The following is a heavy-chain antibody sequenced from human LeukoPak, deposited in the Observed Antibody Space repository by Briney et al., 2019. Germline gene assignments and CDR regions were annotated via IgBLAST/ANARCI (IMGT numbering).Heavy chain of an antibody. D-gene: IGHD2-8*01. J-gene: IGHJ3*02. Sequence: GGSLRLSCAASGFTFSSYAMSWVRQAPGKGLEWVSAIRGSGDRTHYADSVKGRFTISRDNSKNTLYLQMNSLRAEDTAVYFCARVLGCTNGVCHDAFDIWGQGTVVTVSS. CDR3: ARVLGCTNGVCHDAFDI. V-gene: IGHV3-23*01. CDR1: GFTFSSYA. CDR2: IRGSGDRT.